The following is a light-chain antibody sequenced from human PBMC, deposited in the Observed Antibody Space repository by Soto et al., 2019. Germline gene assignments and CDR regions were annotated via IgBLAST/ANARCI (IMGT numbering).Light chain of an antibody. J-gene: IGLJ1*01. Sequence: QSALTQPASVSGSPGQSITISCTGTASDVGGYNYVSWYQQHPGKAPKLMIHAVSNRPSGISSRFSGSKSGNTASLTISGLQSEDEADYFCCSYTSRTTYVFGTGTKPPS. CDR2: AVS. CDR1: ASDVGGYNY. CDR3: CSYTSRTTYV. V-gene: IGLV2-14*01.